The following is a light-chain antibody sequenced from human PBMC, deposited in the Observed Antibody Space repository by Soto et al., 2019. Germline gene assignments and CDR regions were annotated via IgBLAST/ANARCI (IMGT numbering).Light chain of an antibody. CDR2: DNN. CDR3: GTWDSRLRVVV. J-gene: IGLJ2*01. CDR1: SSNIGNNY. V-gene: IGLV1-51*01. Sequence: QSVLTQPPSVSAAPGQKVTISCSGSSSNIGNNYVSWYQQLPGTAPKLLIYDNNRRPSGIPDRFSGSKSGTSATLGITGLQSGDEADYYCGTWDSRLRVVVFGGGTKLTVL.